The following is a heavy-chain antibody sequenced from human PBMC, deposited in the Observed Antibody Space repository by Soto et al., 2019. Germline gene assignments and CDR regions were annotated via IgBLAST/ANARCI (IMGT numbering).Heavy chain of an antibody. D-gene: IGHD3-22*01. V-gene: IGHV3-30*18. J-gene: IGHJ4*02. CDR2: ISYDGSNK. CDR1: GFSFSSYG. CDR3: AKGREHTTMTPPLAFDY. Sequence: GGSLRLSCAASGFSFSSYGMHWVRQAPGKGLEWVAVISYDGSNKYYADSVKGRFTISRDNSKNTLYLQMNSLRAEDTAVYYCAKGREHTTMTPPLAFDYWGQGTLVTVSS.